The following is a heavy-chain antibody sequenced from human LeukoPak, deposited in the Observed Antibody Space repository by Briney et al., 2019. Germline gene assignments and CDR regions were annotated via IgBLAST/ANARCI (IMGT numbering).Heavy chain of an antibody. CDR3: ARAQQLVNYMDV. D-gene: IGHD6-6*01. CDR1: GATFSSYA. Sequence: SVKVSCKASGATFSSYAISWVRQAPGQGLEWMGGIIRIFGTANYAQKFQGRVTITTDEYTSTAYMELSSLRSEDTAVYYCARAQQLVNYMDVWGKGTTVTVSS. CDR2: IIRIFGTA. V-gene: IGHV1-69*05. J-gene: IGHJ6*03.